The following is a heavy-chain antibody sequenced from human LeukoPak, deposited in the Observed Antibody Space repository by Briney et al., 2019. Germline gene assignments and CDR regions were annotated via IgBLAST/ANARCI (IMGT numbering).Heavy chain of an antibody. Sequence: PGGSLGLSCAASGFTVSRYSMSWVRQAPGKGLEWVSAISGSGGSTYYADSVKGRFTISRDNSKNTLYLQINSLRAEDTAVYYCARGTRFDYWGQGTLVTVSS. CDR3: ARGTRFDY. V-gene: IGHV3-23*01. CDR1: GFTVSRYS. J-gene: IGHJ4*02. D-gene: IGHD1-14*01. CDR2: ISGSGGST.